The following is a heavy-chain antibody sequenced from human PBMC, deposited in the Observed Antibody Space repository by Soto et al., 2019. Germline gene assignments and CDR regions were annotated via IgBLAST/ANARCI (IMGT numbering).Heavy chain of an antibody. J-gene: IGHJ4*02. CDR1: GESISSGGYY. V-gene: IGHV4-31*03. CDR2: IYDSESA. CDR3: ARASSSSSAADY. Sequence: QVQLQESGPGLVKASQTLSLICSVSGESISSGGYYWSWIRHHPGKGLEWIGYIYDSESAYYNPSLQSRINISMDTSKNHFAMELSSVTAADTAVYYCARASSSSSAADYWGQGTLITVSS. D-gene: IGHD6-6*01.